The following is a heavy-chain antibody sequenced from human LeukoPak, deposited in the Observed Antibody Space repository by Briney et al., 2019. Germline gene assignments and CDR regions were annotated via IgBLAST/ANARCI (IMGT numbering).Heavy chain of an antibody. D-gene: IGHD3-10*01. J-gene: IGHJ4*02. CDR3: ARGDGSYYFDY. V-gene: IGHV5-51*01. CDR1: GYSFTSHW. Sequence: GESLKISCKDSGYSFTSHWIGWVRQMPGKGLEWMGIIYPSDSDTRYSPSFQGQVTISADKSINTAYLQWSSLKASDTAIYYCARGDGSYYFDYWGQGTLVTVSS. CDR2: IYPSDSDT.